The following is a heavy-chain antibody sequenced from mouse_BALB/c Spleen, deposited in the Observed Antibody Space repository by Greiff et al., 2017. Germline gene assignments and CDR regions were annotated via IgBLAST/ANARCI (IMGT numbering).Heavy chain of an antibody. CDR3: ARGERMDY. Sequence: VQLQQSGPELEKPGASVKISCKASGYSFTGYNMNWVKQRPGQGLEWIGVINPGSGGTNYNEKFKGKATLTADKSSSTAYMQLSSLTSDDSAVYFCARGERMDYWGQGTSVTVSS. V-gene: IGHV1-54*03. CDR2: INPGSGGT. J-gene: IGHJ4*01. CDR1: GYSFTGYN.